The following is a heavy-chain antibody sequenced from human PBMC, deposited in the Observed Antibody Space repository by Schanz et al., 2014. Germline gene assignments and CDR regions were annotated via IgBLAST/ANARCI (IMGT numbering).Heavy chain of an antibody. J-gene: IGHJ5*02. V-gene: IGHV4-39*02. Sequence: QLQLRESGPGLVKPSETLSLICSVSGTSITSSTYYWGWIRQPPGKGPEWIGSISYSGNTYYTPPRRSRVTFSSASSNTHSPLKLPPVTAADTAVYYCARPSSVVGITGWFDTWGQGTLVTVSS. CDR3: ARPSSVVGITGWFDT. CDR1: GTSITSSTYY. CDR2: ISYSGNT. D-gene: IGHD3-22*01.